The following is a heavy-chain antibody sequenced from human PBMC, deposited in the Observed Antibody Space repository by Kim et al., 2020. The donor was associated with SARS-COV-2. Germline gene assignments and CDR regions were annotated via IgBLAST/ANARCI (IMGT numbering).Heavy chain of an antibody. CDR3: ARSLPPSVLLWFGAAFDY. CDR2: INAGNGNT. V-gene: IGHV1-3*01. CDR1: GYTFTSYA. J-gene: IGHJ4*02. D-gene: IGHD3-10*01. Sequence: ASVKVSCKASGYTFTSYAMHWVRQAPGQRLEWMGWINAGNGNTKYSQKFQGRVTITRDTSASTAYMELSSLRSEDTAVYYCARSLPPSVLLWFGAAFDYWGQGTLVTVSS.